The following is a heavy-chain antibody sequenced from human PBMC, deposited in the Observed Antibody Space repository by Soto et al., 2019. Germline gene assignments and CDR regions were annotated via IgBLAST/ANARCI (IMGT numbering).Heavy chain of an antibody. CDR3: ARDSYGGNPRYDY. Sequence: HPGGSLRLSCAASGFTFSSYEMNWVRQAPGKGLEWVSYISSSGSTIYYADSVKGRFTISRDNAKNSLYLQMNSLRAEDTAVYYCARDSYGGNPRYDYWGQGTLVTVSS. J-gene: IGHJ4*02. D-gene: IGHD4-17*01. V-gene: IGHV3-48*03. CDR1: GFTFSSYE. CDR2: ISSSGSTI.